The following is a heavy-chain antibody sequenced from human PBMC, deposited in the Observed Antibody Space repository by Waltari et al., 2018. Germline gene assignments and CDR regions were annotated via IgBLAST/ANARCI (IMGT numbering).Heavy chain of an antibody. CDR1: GFTFSSYE. CDR2: ISSGGSTI. D-gene: IGHD4-4*01. V-gene: IGHV3-48*03. J-gene: IGHJ4*02. Sequence: EVQLVESGGGLVQPGGSLRLSCAASGFTFSSYEMNWVRQATGKGLEWVSYISSGGSTIYYADSVKGRFTISRVNAKNSLYLPMNSLRAEDTAVYYCARTGYSNYRFYYWGQGTLVTVSS. CDR3: ARTGYSNYRFYY.